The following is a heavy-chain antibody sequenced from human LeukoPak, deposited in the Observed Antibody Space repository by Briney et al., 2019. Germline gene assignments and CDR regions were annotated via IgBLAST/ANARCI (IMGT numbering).Heavy chain of an antibody. CDR1: GGTFSSSA. CDR3: ARAPSMVRGLDV. CDR2: IIPVFGTG. D-gene: IGHD3-10*01. Sequence: SVKVSCKASGGTFSSSAISWVRQAPGQGLEWMGGIIPVFGTGKYAQKFQGRVTITADKSTTTVCMELYSLRYEDTAVYYCARAPSMVRGLDVWGKGTTVTISS. V-gene: IGHV1-69*06. J-gene: IGHJ6*04.